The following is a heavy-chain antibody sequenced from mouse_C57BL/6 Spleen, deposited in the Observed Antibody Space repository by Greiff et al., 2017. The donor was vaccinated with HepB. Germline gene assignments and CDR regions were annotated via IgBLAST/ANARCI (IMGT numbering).Heavy chain of an antibody. CDR3: TRETTVVAYYAMDY. D-gene: IGHD1-1*01. V-gene: IGHV5-9-1*02. CDR1: GFTFSSYA. J-gene: IGHJ4*01. Sequence: EVQRVESGEGLVKPGGSLKLSCAASGFTFSSYAMSWVRQTPEKRLEWVAYISSGGDYIYYADTVKGRFTISRDNARNTLYLQMSSLKSEDTAMYYCTRETTVVAYYAMDYWGQGTSVTVSS. CDR2: ISSGGDYI.